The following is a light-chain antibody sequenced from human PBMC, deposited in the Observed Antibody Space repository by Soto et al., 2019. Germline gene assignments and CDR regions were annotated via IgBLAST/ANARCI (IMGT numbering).Light chain of an antibody. V-gene: IGKV3-20*01. CDR2: EAS. CDR3: QQYGSSGT. Sequence: EIVLTQSPATLSASPVEKTTLSCRASQNVGVRLAWYQHKPGQAPRLLIYEASNRAAGIPDRFSGSGSGTDFTLTISRLEPEDFAVYYCQQYGSSGTFGQGTKVDIK. J-gene: IGKJ1*01. CDR1: QNVGVR.